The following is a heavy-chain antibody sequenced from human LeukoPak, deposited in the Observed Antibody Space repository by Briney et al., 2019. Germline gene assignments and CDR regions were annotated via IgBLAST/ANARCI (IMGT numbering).Heavy chain of an antibody. V-gene: IGHV3-20*04. CDR3: ARGNYYYDSSGYHSLDY. D-gene: IGHD3-22*01. Sequence: GGSLRLSCAASGFTFDDCGMSWVRQAPGKGLEWVSGINWNGGSTGYADSVKGRFTISRDNAKNSLYLQMNSLRAEDTALYYCARGNYYYDSSGYHSLDYWGQGTLVTVSS. CDR1: GFTFDDCG. CDR2: INWNGGST. J-gene: IGHJ4*02.